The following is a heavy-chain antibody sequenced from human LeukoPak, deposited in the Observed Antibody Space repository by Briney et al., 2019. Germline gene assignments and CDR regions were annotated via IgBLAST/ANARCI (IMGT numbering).Heavy chain of an antibody. CDR2: VSGSGGST. Sequence: GGSLRLSCAASGFTLSSYAMSCVRRAPGKGLEWVSGVSGSGGSTYYADSVKGRFTISRDNSKNTLYLQMNSLRAEDTAVYYCAKDLDIVATITGNWGQGTLVTVSS. V-gene: IGHV3-23*01. CDR1: GFTLSSYA. J-gene: IGHJ4*02. D-gene: IGHD5-12*01. CDR3: AKDLDIVATITGN.